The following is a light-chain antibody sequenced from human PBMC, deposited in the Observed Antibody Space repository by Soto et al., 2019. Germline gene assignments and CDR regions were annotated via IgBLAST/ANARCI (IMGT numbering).Light chain of an antibody. V-gene: IGLV2-14*01. J-gene: IGLJ1*01. CDR1: SSDFGTYNS. CDR2: DVT. CDR3: TSXTXSGNYV. Sequence: QSALPQPASVSGSPGQSITISCTGTSSDFGTYNSVSWYQQHPGKAPKVMIYDVTNRPSGVSSRFSGSRSGNTASLTISGLXPXVVXXSXSTSXTXSGNYVFLPATKXPVL.